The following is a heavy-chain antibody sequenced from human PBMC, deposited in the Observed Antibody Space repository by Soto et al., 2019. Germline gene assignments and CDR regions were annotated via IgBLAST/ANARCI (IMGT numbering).Heavy chain of an antibody. D-gene: IGHD3-3*02. Sequence: PGGSLTLSCAATGFTFISYAMSWVRQAPGKGLEWVSAISGSGGSTYYADSVKGRFTISRDNSKNTLYLQMNSLRDEDTAVYYCAKDRVGRDGYILGHSAYYDMDVWGQVNTVTVSS. CDR1: GFTFISYA. CDR2: ISGSGGST. V-gene: IGHV3-23*01. CDR3: AKDRVGRDGYILGHSAYYDMDV. J-gene: IGHJ6*02.